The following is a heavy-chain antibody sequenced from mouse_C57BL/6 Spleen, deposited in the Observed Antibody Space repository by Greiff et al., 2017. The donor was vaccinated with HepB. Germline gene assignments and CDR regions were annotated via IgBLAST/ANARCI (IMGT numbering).Heavy chain of an antibody. J-gene: IGHJ2*01. CDR2: ISDGGSYT. CDR1: GFTFSSYA. V-gene: IGHV5-4*01. D-gene: IGHD1-1*01. Sequence: VESGGGLVKPGGSLKLSCAASGFTFSSYAMSWVRQTPEKRLEWVATISDGGSYTYYPDNVKGRFTISRDNAKNNLYLQMSHLKSEDTAMYYCARDYYGSRYYFDYWGQGTTLTVSS. CDR3: ARDYYGSRYYFDY.